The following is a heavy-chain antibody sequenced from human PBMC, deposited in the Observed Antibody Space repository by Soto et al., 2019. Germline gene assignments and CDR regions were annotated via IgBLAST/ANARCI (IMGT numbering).Heavy chain of an antibody. D-gene: IGHD2-15*01. CDR3: ARGASLGYCSGGSCYSHFSWFDP. CDR1: GGSVSSGSYY. CDR2: IYYSGST. V-gene: IGHV4-61*01. Sequence: PSETLSLTCTVSGGSVSSGSYYWSWIRQPPGKGLEWIGYIYYSGSTNYNPSLKSRVTISVDTSKNQFSLKLSSVTAADTAVYYCARGASLGYCSGGSCYSHFSWFDPWGQGTLVTVSS. J-gene: IGHJ5*02.